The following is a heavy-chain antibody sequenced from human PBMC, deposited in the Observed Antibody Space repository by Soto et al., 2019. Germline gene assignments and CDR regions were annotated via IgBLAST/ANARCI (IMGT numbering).Heavy chain of an antibody. J-gene: IGHJ6*02. Sequence: GASVKVSCKASGYTFTNYYIHWVRQAPGQGLEWMGIIYPSGGSTSYAQKFQGRVSITRDTSTSTVYMEVTSLRSEDTAVYYCARDPTNHAMDIRGQGTTVTVSS. V-gene: IGHV1-46*03. CDR1: GYTFTNYY. CDR3: ARDPTNHAMDI. CDR2: IYPSGGST.